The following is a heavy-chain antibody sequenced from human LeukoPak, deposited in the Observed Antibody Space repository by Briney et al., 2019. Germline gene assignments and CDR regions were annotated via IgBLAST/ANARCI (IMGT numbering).Heavy chain of an antibody. CDR3: ARGGPEMYFDY. Sequence: GESLKISCKGSGYNFTVYWIGWVRQMPGKGLEWMGIIYSGDSDTSYSPSFQGQVTISADKSISTAYPQWSSLKASDTAMYYCARGGPEMYFDYWGQGTLVTVSS. CDR1: GYNFTVYW. V-gene: IGHV5-51*01. J-gene: IGHJ4*02. CDR2: IYSGDSDT.